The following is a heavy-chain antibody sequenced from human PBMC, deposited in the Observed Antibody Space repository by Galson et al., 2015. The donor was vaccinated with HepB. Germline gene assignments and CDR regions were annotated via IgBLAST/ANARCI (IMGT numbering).Heavy chain of an antibody. J-gene: IGHJ3*02. CDR1: GFTFSSYA. CDR3: AKAHYSGSYGAYDAFDI. V-gene: IGHV3-23*01. Sequence: SLRLSCAASGFTFSSYAMSWVRQAPGEGLEWVSAISGSGGSTYYADSVKGRFTISRDNSKNTLYLQMNSLRAEDTAVYYCAKAHYSGSYGAYDAFDIWAKGQWSPSLQ. D-gene: IGHD1-26*01. CDR2: ISGSGGST.